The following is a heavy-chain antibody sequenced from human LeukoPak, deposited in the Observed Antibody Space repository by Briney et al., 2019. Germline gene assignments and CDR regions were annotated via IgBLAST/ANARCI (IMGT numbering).Heavy chain of an antibody. J-gene: IGHJ6*03. CDR3: ARSLAAAGPSNYYYMDV. CDR2: ISSSSSYI. V-gene: IGHV3-21*01. Sequence: GGSLRLSCAASGFTFSSYSMNWVRQAPGKGLEWVSSISSSSSYIYYADSVKGRFTISRDNAKNSLYLQMNSLRAEDTAVYYCARSLAAAGPSNYYYMDVWGKGTTVTISS. CDR1: GFTFSSYS. D-gene: IGHD6-13*01.